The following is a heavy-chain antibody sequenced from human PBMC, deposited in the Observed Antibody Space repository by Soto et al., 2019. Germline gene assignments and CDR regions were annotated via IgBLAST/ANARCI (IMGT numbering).Heavy chain of an antibody. D-gene: IGHD3-9*01. V-gene: IGHV4-59*08. CDR1: GGSISSYY. CDR3: ARLGEGYDILTGYYTIPWFDP. CDR2: IYYSGST. J-gene: IGHJ5*02. Sequence: ASETLSLTCTVSGGSISSYYWSWIRQPPGKGLEWIGYIYYSGSTNYNPSLKSRVTISVDTSKNQFSLKLSSVTAADTAVYYCARLGEGYDILTGYYTIPWFDPWGQGTLVTVSS.